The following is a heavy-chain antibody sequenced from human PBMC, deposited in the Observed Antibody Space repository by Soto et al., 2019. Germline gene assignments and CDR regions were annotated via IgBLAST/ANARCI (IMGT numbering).Heavy chain of an antibody. Sequence: AGGSLRHSCAASGFTFISYSMKWFRQAPGKGLEWVSHISSGRSTVYYADSVKGRFTISRDNAKNSLYLQMNSLRAEDTAVYYCAREYYYYYMDVWGKGTTVTVSS. V-gene: IGHV3-48*01. J-gene: IGHJ6*03. CDR2: ISSGRSTV. CDR3: AREYYYYYMDV. CDR1: GFTFISYS.